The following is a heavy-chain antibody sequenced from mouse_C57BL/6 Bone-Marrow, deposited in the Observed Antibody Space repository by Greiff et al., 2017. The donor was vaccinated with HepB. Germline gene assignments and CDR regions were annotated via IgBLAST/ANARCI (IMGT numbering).Heavy chain of an antibody. D-gene: IGHD2-2*01. Sequence: VQLQQSGPELVKPGASVKISCKASGYAFSSSWMNWVKQRPGKGLEWIGRIYPGDGDTNYNGKFKGKATLTADKSSSTAYMQLSSLTSEDSAVYFCARNYGYDEKFAYWGQGTLVTVSA. V-gene: IGHV1-82*01. CDR3: ARNYGYDEKFAY. J-gene: IGHJ3*01. CDR1: GYAFSSSW. CDR2: IYPGDGDT.